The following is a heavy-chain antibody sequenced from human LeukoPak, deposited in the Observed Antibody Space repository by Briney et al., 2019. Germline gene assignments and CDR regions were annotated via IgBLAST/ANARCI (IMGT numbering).Heavy chain of an antibody. J-gene: IGHJ5*02. CDR3: ARDLRNWNYDRWFDP. CDR1: GYTFTSYV. D-gene: IGHD1-7*01. V-gene: IGHV1-18*01. CDR2: ISAYNGNT. Sequence: ASVKVSCKASGYTFTSYVISWVRQAPGQGLEWMGWISAYNGNTNYAQKLQGRVTMTTDTSTSTAYMELRSLRSDDTAVYYCARDLRNWNYDRWFDPWGQGTLVTVSS.